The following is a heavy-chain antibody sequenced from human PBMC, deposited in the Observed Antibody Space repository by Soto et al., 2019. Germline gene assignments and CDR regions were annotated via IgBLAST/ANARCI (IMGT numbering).Heavy chain of an antibody. Sequence: EVQVVESGGGLVQPGGSLTLSCAASGFTFSDSAMHWVRQASGKGLEWLGRIRSKANNFATAYAASVKGRFTISRDDAKTTVYLQMNSLNSEDTAVYYCTRRSEYDSGGYYYAYDYWGQGTRVTVSS. CDR2: IRSKANNFAT. D-gene: IGHD3-22*01. J-gene: IGHJ4*02. V-gene: IGHV3-73*02. CDR3: TRRSEYDSGGYYYAYDY. CDR1: GFTFSDSA.